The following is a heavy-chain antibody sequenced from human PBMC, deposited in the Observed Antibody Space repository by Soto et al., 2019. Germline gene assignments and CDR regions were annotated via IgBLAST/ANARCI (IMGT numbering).Heavy chain of an antibody. CDR3: AREVDGYNSDAFDI. Sequence: QVQLVQSGAEVKKPGASVKFSGKASGYTFTGYYMHWVRQAPGQGLEWMGWINPTSGGTNYAKKFQGWVTMTRDTSISTAYMELSRLRSDDTAVYYCAREVDGYNSDAFDIWGQGTMVTVSS. J-gene: IGHJ3*02. D-gene: IGHD5-12*01. CDR2: INPTSGGT. CDR1: GYTFTGYY. V-gene: IGHV1-2*04.